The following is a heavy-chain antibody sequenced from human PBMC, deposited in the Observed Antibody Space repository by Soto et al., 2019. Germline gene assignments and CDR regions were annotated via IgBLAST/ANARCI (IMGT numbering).Heavy chain of an antibody. D-gene: IGHD6-13*01. CDR1: GYTFTGYY. J-gene: IGHJ6*02. CDR3: ARGRGSSWYDGLVYYYYYYGMDV. V-gene: IGHV1-2*04. Sequence: ASVKVSCKASGYTFTGYYMHWVRQAPGQGLEWMGWINPNSGGTNYAQKFQGWVTMTRDTSISTAYMELSRLRSDDTAVYYCARGRGSSWYDGLVYYYYYYGMDVWGQGTTVTVSS. CDR2: INPNSGGT.